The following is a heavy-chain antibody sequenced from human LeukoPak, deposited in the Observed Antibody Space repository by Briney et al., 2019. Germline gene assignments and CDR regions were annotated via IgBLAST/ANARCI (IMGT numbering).Heavy chain of an antibody. V-gene: IGHV4-59*08. D-gene: IGHD4-23*01. CDR3: ARLRDGDYGGYFDY. J-gene: IGHJ4*02. Sequence: SETLSLTCTVSSGSISSYYWSWIRQSPGKGLEWIGHISHSGSTKYNSSLKSRAIISSDTSKNQFSLKLSSVTAADTALYYCARLRDGDYGGYFDYWGQGTLVTASS. CDR1: SGSISSYY. CDR2: ISHSGST.